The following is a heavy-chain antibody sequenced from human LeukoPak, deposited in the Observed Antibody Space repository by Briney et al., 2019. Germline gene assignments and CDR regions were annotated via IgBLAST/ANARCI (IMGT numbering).Heavy chain of an antibody. CDR2: IWYDGSNK. Sequence: GGSLRLSCAASGFIFSSYGMHWVRQAPGKGLEWVAVIWYDGSNKYYTDSVKGRFTISRDNSKNTLYLQLNSLRAKDTAVYYCARDQGVDTIPRVYFDHWGQGTLVTVSS. CDR3: ARDQGVDTIPRVYFDH. V-gene: IGHV3-33*08. J-gene: IGHJ4*02. CDR1: GFIFSSYG. D-gene: IGHD5-18*01.